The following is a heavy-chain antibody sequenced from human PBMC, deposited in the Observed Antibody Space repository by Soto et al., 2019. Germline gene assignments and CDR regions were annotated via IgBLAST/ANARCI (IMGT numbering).Heavy chain of an antibody. CDR3: AREVLRLSYGMDV. D-gene: IGHD3-3*01. CDR1: GGSISSGGYN. CDR2: IYYSGST. V-gene: IGHV4-31*03. Sequence: QVQLQESGPGLVKPSQTLSLTCTVSGGSISSGGYNWSWIRQHPGKGLEWFGYIYYSGSTYYNPSLKSRVTISVHTSMNQFSLKLSSVTAADTAVYYCAREVLRLSYGMDVWGQGTTGTVSS. J-gene: IGHJ6*02.